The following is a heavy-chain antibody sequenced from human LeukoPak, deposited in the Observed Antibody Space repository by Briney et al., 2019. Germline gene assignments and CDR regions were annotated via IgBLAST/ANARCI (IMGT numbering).Heavy chain of an antibody. CDR2: IRDSGSST. D-gene: IGHD1-26*01. CDR1: GFTFSSYA. Sequence: GGCLRLSCAASGFTFSSYAMSWVRQAPGKGLEWVSAIRDSGSSTHYADSVKGRFTTSGDNSKNTLFLQMNSLRAEDTAIYYCAKYGPQDSGSSHFDCWGQGALVTVSS. V-gene: IGHV3-23*01. CDR3: AKYGPQDSGSSHFDC. J-gene: IGHJ4*02.